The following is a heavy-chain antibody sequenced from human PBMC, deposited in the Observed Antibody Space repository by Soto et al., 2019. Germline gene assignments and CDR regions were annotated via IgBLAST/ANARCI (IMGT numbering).Heavy chain of an antibody. V-gene: IGHV3-23*01. CDR3: AHRTGFDY. CDR2: ISGSGGGT. Sequence: EVQLWESGGGLVQPGGSLRLSCAVSGYTFSSFDMSWVRQAPGKGLEWVSTISGSGGGTNYADSVEGRFTISRDISTYTVYLQMNSLRADDTAVYYCAHRTGFDYWGQGALVTVSS. J-gene: IGHJ4*02. CDR1: GYTFSSFD.